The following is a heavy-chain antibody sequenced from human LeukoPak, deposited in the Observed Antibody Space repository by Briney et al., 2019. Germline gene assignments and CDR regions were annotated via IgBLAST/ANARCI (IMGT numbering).Heavy chain of an antibody. CDR1: GGTFSSYA. Sequence: SVKVSCKASGGTFSSYAISWVRQAPGQGLEWMGGIIPIFGTANYAQKFQGRVTITADESTSTAYMELRSLRSDDTAVYYCARDLEGATSPHGYWGQGTLVTVSS. CDR2: IIPIFGTA. J-gene: IGHJ4*02. CDR3: ARDLEGATSPHGY. V-gene: IGHV1-69*13. D-gene: IGHD1-26*01.